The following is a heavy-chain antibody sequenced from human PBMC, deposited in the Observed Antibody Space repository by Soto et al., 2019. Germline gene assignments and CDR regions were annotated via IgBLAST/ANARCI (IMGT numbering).Heavy chain of an antibody. Sequence: SETLSLTCSVSGGSISSFTYYWGWIRQPPGKGLELIGTFYYNENTYYNPSLKSRVTITVDTAKNQFSLNLRSVTAADTAIYFCARRERYYAFAGWFDXWGPGTLVTVSX. CDR3: ARRERYYAFAGWFDX. J-gene: IGHJ5*02. CDR1: GGSISSFTYY. D-gene: IGHD3-16*01. CDR2: FYYNENT. V-gene: IGHV4-39*01.